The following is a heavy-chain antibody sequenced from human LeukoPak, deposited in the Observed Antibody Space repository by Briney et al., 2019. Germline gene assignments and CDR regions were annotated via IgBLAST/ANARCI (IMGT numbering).Heavy chain of an antibody. J-gene: IGHJ4*02. CDR3: ARLGLYGDSTPFDY. CDR2: IYYSGST. Sequence: PSETLSLTCTVSGGSITSSSYYWGWIRQPPGKGLEWIGSIYYSGSTYFNPSLKSRVTISVGTSKNQFSLKLSSVTAADTAVYYCARLGLYGDSTPFDYWGQGTLVSVSS. V-gene: IGHV4-39*01. CDR1: GGSITSSSYY. D-gene: IGHD4-17*01.